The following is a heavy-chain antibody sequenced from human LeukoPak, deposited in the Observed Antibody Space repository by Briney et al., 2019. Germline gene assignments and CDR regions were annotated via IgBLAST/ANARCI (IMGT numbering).Heavy chain of an antibody. Sequence: GGSLRLSCAASGFTPSSYWMSWVCQAPGKGLEWVANIKQDGSEKYYVDSVKGRFTISRDNAKNSLYLQMNSLRAEDTAVYYCARVSVMDDHFDYWGQGTLVTVSS. J-gene: IGHJ4*02. V-gene: IGHV3-7*01. CDR1: GFTPSSYW. CDR3: ARVSVMDDHFDY. CDR2: IKQDGSEK. D-gene: IGHD2-2*03.